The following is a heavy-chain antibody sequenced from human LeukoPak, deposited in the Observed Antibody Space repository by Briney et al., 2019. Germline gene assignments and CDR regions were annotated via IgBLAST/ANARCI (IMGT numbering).Heavy chain of an antibody. CDR3: ARATYFDSSAYLFDY. D-gene: IGHD3-22*01. CDR2: IDSSGGT. J-gene: IGHJ4*02. CDR1: GGSISSHY. V-gene: IGHV4-59*11. Sequence: SETLSLTCTVSGGSISSHYWSWIRQPPGKGLEWVGYIDSSGGTNYNPSLKSRVTISVDTSKNQFSLGLTSVTAADTAVYYCARATYFDSSAYLFDYWGQGTPVTVSS.